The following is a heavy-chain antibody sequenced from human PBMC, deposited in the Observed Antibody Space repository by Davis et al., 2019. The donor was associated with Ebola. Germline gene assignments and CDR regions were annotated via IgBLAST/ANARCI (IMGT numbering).Heavy chain of an antibody. CDR3: ARDHQWVFEL. J-gene: IGHJ3*01. V-gene: IGHV3-48*02. D-gene: IGHD2-8*01. CDR1: RFTFSDYS. CDR2: ISGCSGAI. Sequence: PSGSLSLSCAASRFTFSDYSMNWVRQAPGKGLEWVSYISGCSGAIYYADSVKGRFTISRDNAKNSLFLQMNSLRDEDTAVYYCARDHQWVFELWGQGTMVTVSS.